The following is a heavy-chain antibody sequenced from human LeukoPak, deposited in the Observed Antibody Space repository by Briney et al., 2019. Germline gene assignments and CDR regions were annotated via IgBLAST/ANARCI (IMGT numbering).Heavy chain of an antibody. CDR1: GFTFSSYG. J-gene: IGHJ6*03. V-gene: IGHV3-30*02. D-gene: IGHD3-3*01. Sequence: PGGSLRLSCAASGFTFSSYGMHWVRQAPGKGLEWVAFIRYDGSNKYYADSVKGRFTISRDNSKNTLYLQMNILRAEDTAVYYCAKAYYDFWSGYYKSFMDVWGKGTTVTVSS. CDR3: AKAYYDFWSGYYKSFMDV. CDR2: IRYDGSNK.